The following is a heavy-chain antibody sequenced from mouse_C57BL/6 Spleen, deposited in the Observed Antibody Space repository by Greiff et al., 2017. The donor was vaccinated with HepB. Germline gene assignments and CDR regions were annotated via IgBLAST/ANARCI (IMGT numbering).Heavy chain of an antibody. D-gene: IGHD1-1*01. V-gene: IGHV3-6*01. CDR2: ISYDGSN. CDR1: GYSITSGYY. J-gene: IGHJ3*01. Sequence: EVKLEESGPGLVKPSQSLSLTCSVTGYSITSGYYWNWIRQVPGNKLEWMGYISYDGSNNYNPSLKNRISITRDTPKNQFFLKLNSVTTEDTATYYCARQNYYYGRTAYWGQGTLVTVSA. CDR3: ARQNYYYGRTAY.